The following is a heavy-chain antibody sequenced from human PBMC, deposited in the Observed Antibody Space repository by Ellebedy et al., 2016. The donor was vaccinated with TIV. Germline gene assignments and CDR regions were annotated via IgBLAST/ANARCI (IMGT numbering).Heavy chain of an antibody. CDR3: ARDPGGSSSSGPLDY. J-gene: IGHJ4*02. CDR2: INAGNGNT. D-gene: IGHD6-6*01. Sequence: ASVKVSCKASGYTFTSYAMHWVRQAPGQRLEWMGWINAGNGNTKYSQKFQGRVTITRDTSASTAYMELSRLRSDDTAVYYCARDPGGSSSSGPLDYWGQGTLVTVSS. CDR1: GYTFTSYA. V-gene: IGHV1-3*01.